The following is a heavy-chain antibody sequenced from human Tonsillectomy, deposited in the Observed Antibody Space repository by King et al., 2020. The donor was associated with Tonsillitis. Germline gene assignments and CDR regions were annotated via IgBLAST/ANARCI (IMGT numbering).Heavy chain of an antibody. CDR3: ARDWPHYDRSGYYYRYFDY. CDR1: GYTFTGYY. D-gene: IGHD3-22*01. Sequence: VQLVESGAEVKKPGASVKVSCKASGYTFTGYYMHWVRQAPGQGLEWMGWINPNSGGTNYAQKFQGRVTMTRDTSISTAYMELSRLRSDDTAVYYCARDWPHYDRSGYYYRYFDYWGQGTLVTVSS. CDR2: INPNSGGT. V-gene: IGHV1-2*02. J-gene: IGHJ4*02.